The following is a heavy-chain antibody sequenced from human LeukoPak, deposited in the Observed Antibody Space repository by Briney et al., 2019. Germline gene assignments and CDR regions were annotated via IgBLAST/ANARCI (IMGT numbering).Heavy chain of an antibody. CDR1: GGSISSGSYY. Sequence: SETLSLTCTVSGGSISSGSYYWSWIRQPAGKGLEWIGRIYTSGSTNYNPSLKSRVTISVDTSKNQFSLKLNSVTAADMAVYYCARIYSSSWFLNWFDPWGQGTLVTVSS. D-gene: IGHD6-13*01. J-gene: IGHJ5*02. CDR2: IYTSGST. V-gene: IGHV4-61*02. CDR3: ARIYSSSWFLNWFDP.